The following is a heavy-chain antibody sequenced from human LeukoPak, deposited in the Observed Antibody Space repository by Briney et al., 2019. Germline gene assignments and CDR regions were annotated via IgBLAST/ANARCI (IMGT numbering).Heavy chain of an antibody. CDR1: GCTFSGYY. CDR2: IYPNSGGT. CDR3: ARNGIEVAGYDY. D-gene: IGHD6-19*01. Sequence: ASVKVSCKASGCTFSGYYLHWVRQAPGQGLEWMGWIYPNSGGTNEAQKFQGRVTLTRDTSISTAYMELSRLTSDDTALYYCARNGIEVAGYDYWGQGTVVAVTS. V-gene: IGHV1-2*02. J-gene: IGHJ4*02.